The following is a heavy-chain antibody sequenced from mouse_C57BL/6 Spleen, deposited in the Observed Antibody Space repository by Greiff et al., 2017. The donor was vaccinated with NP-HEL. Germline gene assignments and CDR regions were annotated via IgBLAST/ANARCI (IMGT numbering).Heavy chain of an antibody. CDR1: GYTFPDYY. CDR2: IYPGSGNT. J-gene: IGHJ4*01. CDR3: ARGPGVWDY. D-gene: IGHD2-10*02. Sequence: QVQLQQSGAELVRPGASVKLSCKASGYTFPDYYINWVKQRPGQGLEWIARIYPGSGNTYYNEKFKGKATLTAEKSSSTAYMQLSSLTSEDSAVYFCARGPGVWDYWGQGTSVTVSS. V-gene: IGHV1-76*01.